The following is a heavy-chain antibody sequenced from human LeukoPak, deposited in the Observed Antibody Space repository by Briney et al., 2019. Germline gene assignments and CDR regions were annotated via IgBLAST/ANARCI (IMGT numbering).Heavy chain of an antibody. CDR2: IRYDGSNK. CDR1: GFTFSNYG. V-gene: IGHV3-30*02. Sequence: ERSLRLSCAASGFTFSNYGMHWVRQAPGKGLEWVAFIRYDGSNKYYTDSVKGRFTISRDNSKNTLYLQMNSLRGEDTAVYYCAKDWRRIVLVAAVTRHGNYMDVWGKGTTVTISS. D-gene: IGHD2-15*01. CDR3: AKDWRRIVLVAAVTRHGNYMDV. J-gene: IGHJ6*03.